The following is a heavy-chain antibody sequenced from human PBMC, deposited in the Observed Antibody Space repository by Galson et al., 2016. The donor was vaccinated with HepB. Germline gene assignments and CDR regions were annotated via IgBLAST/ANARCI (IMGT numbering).Heavy chain of an antibody. Sequence: LRLSCAASGFTFSSYSMNWVCQAPGKGLEWVSSISSSSSYIYYADSVKGRFTISRDNAKNSLYLQMNSLRAEDTAVYYCARGDIVGAIFDYWGQGTLVTVSS. J-gene: IGHJ4*02. D-gene: IGHD1-26*01. CDR3: ARGDIVGAIFDY. V-gene: IGHV3-21*01. CDR2: ISSSSSYI. CDR1: GFTFSSYS.